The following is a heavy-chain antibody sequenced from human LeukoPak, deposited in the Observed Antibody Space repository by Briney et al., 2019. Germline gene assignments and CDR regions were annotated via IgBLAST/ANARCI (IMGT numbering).Heavy chain of an antibody. CDR3: ARGDYGDYDFDY. Sequence: SETLSLTCTVSGGSISSVGYYWSWIRQHPGKGLEWIGYIYYGGSTYYNPSLKSRVTISVDTSENQFSLRLSSVTAADTAVYYCARGDYGDYDFDYWGQGILVTVSS. CDR2: IYYGGST. V-gene: IGHV4-31*03. J-gene: IGHJ4*02. CDR1: GGSISSVGYY. D-gene: IGHD4-17*01.